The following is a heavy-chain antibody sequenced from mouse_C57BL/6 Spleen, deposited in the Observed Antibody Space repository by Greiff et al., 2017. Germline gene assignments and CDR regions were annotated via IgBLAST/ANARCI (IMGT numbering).Heavy chain of an antibody. D-gene: IGHD1-1*01. CDR3: ARGGGAYGSSFFAY. CDR1: GYTFTDYY. CDR2: INPYNGGT. J-gene: IGHJ3*01. V-gene: IGHV1-19*01. Sequence: VQLKQSGPVLVKPGASVKMSCKASGYTFTDYYMNWVKQSHGKSLEWIGVINPYNGGTSYNQKFKGKATLTVDKSSSTASMELNSLTSRDSAVYYCARGGGAYGSSFFAYWGQGTLVTVSA.